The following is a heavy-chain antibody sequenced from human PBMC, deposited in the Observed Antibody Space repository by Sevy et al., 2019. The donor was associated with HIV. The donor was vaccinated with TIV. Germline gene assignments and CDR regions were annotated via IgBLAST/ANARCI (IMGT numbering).Heavy chain of an antibody. CDR2: IWYDGSSK. Sequence: GGSLRLSCVASQFNFDTYAIHWVRQAPGKGLEWVAMIWYDGSSKDYAESVKGRFAISRDNSQNTVFLQMNSLGAEDTGVYYCATNMVHAGAYDSYFNFWGQGSLVTVSS. CDR1: QFNFDTYA. J-gene: IGHJ4*02. V-gene: IGHV3-33*01. D-gene: IGHD3-10*01. CDR3: ATNMVHAGAYDSYFNF.